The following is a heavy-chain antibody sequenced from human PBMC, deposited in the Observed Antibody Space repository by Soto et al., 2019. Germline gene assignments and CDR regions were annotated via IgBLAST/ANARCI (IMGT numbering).Heavy chain of an antibody. Sequence: SETLSLTCSVSGGSISSSYWNWVRQSPGRGLEWIGFVSYNGTADYNPSLKSRVIISLDTSKRQLSLKLRSVTAADTAVYFCVKQSSAYYHFDCWGQGTPVTVSS. CDR2: VSYNGTA. J-gene: IGHJ4*02. D-gene: IGHD1-26*01. CDR3: VKQSSAYYHFDC. CDR1: GGSISSSY. V-gene: IGHV4-59*08.